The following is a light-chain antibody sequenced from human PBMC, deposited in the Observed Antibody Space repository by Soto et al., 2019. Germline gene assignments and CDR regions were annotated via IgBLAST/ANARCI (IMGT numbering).Light chain of an antibody. V-gene: IGKV3-11*01. CDR3: QQRTNWPA. CDR2: DAS. J-gene: IGKJ5*01. CDR1: QSVSTY. Sequence: EIVLTQSPGTLSLSPGERATLSCRASQSVSTYLAWYQQKPGQAPRLLIYDASTRATGIPSRFSGSGSGTDFTLTISSLEPEDFAVYYCQQRTNWPAFGQGTRLEIK.